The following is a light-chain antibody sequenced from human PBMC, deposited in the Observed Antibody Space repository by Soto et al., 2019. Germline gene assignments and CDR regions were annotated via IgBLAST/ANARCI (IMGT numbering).Light chain of an antibody. CDR1: QRVRSN. CDR3: QQYGGSPRT. Sequence: EIVITQSPATLSVSPGEXAXLSCIASQRVRSNLAWYQQKPGQAHRLLIYGASTRATGIPARFSGSGSGTDFTLTISRLEPEDFAVYYCQQYGGSPRTFGQGTKVDI. CDR2: GAS. J-gene: IGKJ1*01. V-gene: IGKV3-15*01.